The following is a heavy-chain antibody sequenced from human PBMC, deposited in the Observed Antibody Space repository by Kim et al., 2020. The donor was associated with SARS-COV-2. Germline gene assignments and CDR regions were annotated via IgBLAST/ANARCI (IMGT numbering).Heavy chain of an antibody. CDR1: GGSFSGYY. V-gene: IGHV4-34*01. D-gene: IGHD3-3*01. Sequence: SETLSLTCAVYGGSFSGYYWSWIRQPPGKGLEWIGEINHSGSTNYNPSLKSRVTISVDTSKNQFSLKLSSVTAADTAVYYCARGRIFGVVILTAAVHYFDYWGQGTLVTVSS. CDR3: ARGRIFGVVILTAAVHYFDY. J-gene: IGHJ4*02. CDR2: INHSGST.